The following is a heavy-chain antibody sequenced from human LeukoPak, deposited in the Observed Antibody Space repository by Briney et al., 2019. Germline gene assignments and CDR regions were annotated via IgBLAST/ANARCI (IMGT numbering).Heavy chain of an antibody. J-gene: IGHJ5*02. CDR3: ARVVRGVVTSNWFDP. D-gene: IGHD2-21*02. CDR1: GGSFSNYY. V-gene: IGHV4-34*01. Sequence: ASETLSLTCAVYGGSFSNYYWSWIRQPPGRGLEWIGEINDSGRTNYNPSLMSRVTVSVDTSKNQFSLRLTSVTATDTAVYYCARVVRGVVTSNWFDPWGQGTLVSVSS. CDR2: INDSGRT.